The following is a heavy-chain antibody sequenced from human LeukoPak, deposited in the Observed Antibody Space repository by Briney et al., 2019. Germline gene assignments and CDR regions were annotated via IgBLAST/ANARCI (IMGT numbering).Heavy chain of an antibody. V-gene: IGHV1-24*01. CDR1: GYTLAELS. Sequence: ASVKVSCKVSGYTLAELSMHWVRQAPGKGLEWRGGFDPEDGETIYAQKFQGRVTMTEDTSTDTAYMELSSLRSEDTAVYYCATGPSGWQQPQWASDNWDQGTIVPVSS. CDR2: FDPEDGET. D-gene: IGHD2-15*01. J-gene: IGHJ3*02. CDR3: ATGPSGWQQPQWASDN.